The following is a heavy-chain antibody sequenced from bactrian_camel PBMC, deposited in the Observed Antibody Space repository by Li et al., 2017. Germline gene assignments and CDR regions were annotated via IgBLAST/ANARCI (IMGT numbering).Heavy chain of an antibody. J-gene: IGHJ6*01. V-gene: IGHV3S53*01. D-gene: IGHD1*01. CDR3: AADSTCPPIMLAAANRGTDFGY. CDR1: GYTYSSTC. CDR2: IYTGGTT. Sequence: HVQLVESGGGLVQPGGSLRVSCAASGYTYSSTCMGWFRQAPGKEREGVASIYTGGTTLYADSVKGRFTISRDNAKNTLYLQMNSLKPEDTAMYYCAADSTCPPIMLAAANRGTDFGYWDQGTQVTVS.